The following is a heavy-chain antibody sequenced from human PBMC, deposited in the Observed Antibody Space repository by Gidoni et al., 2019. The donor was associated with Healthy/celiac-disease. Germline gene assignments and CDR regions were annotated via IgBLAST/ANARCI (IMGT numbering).Heavy chain of an antibody. Sequence: QVQLVQSGAEVKKPGASVKVSCKASGYTFTSYGISWVRPAPGQGLEWMGWISAYNGNTNYAQKLQGRVTMTTDTSTSTAYMELRSLRSDDTAVYYCARAQGRYYYDSMNWFDPWGQGTLVTVSS. CDR3: ARAQGRYYYDSMNWFDP. J-gene: IGHJ5*02. D-gene: IGHD3-22*01. CDR2: ISAYNGNT. V-gene: IGHV1-18*01. CDR1: GYTFTSYG.